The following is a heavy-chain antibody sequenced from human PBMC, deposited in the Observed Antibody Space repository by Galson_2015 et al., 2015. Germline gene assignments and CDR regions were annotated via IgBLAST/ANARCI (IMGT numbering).Heavy chain of an antibody. CDR3: ARELGHGDYVYAFDI. CDR1: GGSISSGGYY. CDR2: IYYSGST. V-gene: IGHV4-31*03. J-gene: IGHJ3*02. D-gene: IGHD4-17*01. Sequence: LSLTCTVSGGSISSGGYYWSWIRQHPGKGLEWIGYIYYSGSTYYNPSLKSRVTISVDTSKNQFSLKLSSVTAADTAVYYCARELGHGDYVYAFDIWGQGTMVTVSS.